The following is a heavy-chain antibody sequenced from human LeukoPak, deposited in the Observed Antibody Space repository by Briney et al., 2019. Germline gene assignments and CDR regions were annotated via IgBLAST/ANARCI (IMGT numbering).Heavy chain of an antibody. CDR2: ISGSGGST. J-gene: IGHJ4*02. CDR1: GFTFSSYA. Sequence: GGSLRLSCAASGFTFSSYAMSWVRQAPGKGLEWVSAISGSGGSTYYADSVKGRFTISRDNSKNTLYLQVNSLRAEDTAVYYCAKGSIVATICYFDYWGQGTLVTVSS. D-gene: IGHD5-12*01. V-gene: IGHV3-23*01. CDR3: AKGSIVATICYFDY.